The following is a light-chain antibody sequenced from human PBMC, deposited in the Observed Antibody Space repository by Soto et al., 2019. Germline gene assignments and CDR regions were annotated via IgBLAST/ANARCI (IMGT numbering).Light chain of an antibody. CDR3: QQDNNLPRPGT. CDR2: GAS. Sequence: EIVMTQSPATLSVSPGERATLSCRASQSVSSNLAWYQQKPGQAPRLLIYGASTRATGIPARFSGSGSGTEFTLTISSLQSEDFAAYYCQQDNNLPRPGTFGQGTKLEIK. J-gene: IGKJ2*02. CDR1: QSVSSN. V-gene: IGKV3-15*01.